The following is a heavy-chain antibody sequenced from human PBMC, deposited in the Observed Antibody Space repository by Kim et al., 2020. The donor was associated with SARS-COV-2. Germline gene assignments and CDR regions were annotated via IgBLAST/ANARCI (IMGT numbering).Heavy chain of an antibody. Sequence: GGSLRLSCAASGFTFSSYGMHWVRQAPGKGLEWVAVISYDGSNKYYADSVKGRFTISRDNSKNTLYLQMNSLRAEDTAVYYCAKDRTKRWLQLLSFWGQGTLVTVSS. CDR1: GFTFSSYG. CDR2: ISYDGSNK. V-gene: IGHV3-30*18. D-gene: IGHD1-1*01. J-gene: IGHJ4*02. CDR3: AKDRTKRWLQLLSF.